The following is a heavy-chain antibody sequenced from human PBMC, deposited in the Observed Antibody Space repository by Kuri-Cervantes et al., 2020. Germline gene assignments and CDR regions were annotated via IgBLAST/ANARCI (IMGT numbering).Heavy chain of an antibody. Sequence: GESLKISCAVSGLTFSNLWMTWVRQAPGRGLEWVANTKQDGSEKKYLDSVKGRFTVSRDNAKNSLYLQMDSLRGEDTAVYYCAGSGGWLLEYWGQGTLVTVSS. J-gene: IGHJ4*02. V-gene: IGHV3-7*01. CDR2: TKQDGSEK. CDR3: AGSGGWLLEY. CDR1: GLTFSNLW. D-gene: IGHD5-12*01.